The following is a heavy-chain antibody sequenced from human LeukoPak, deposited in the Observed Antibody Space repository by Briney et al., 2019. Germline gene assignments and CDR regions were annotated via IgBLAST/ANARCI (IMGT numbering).Heavy chain of an antibody. CDR2: IFPDDSDI. CDR1: GHNFTSQW. D-gene: IGHD3-3*01. CDR3: ARLLMEGRRNYCYYTDV. Sequence: GESLKISCKGSGHNFTSQWIAWVRQMPGKGLEWMGIIFPDDSDIRVSPSFQGQVTLSADKSINTAYLQWASLKASDSAIYYCARLLMEGRRNYCYYTDVWGEGTTVTVSS. V-gene: IGHV5-51*01. J-gene: IGHJ6*03.